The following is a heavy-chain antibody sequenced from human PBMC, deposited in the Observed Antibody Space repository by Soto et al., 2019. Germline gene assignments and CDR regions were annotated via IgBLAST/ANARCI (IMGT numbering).Heavy chain of an antibody. CDR2: IYTSGST. D-gene: IGHD3-22*01. Sequence: PSETLSRTCTVSGGSISSYYWSWIRQPAGKGLEWIGRIYTSGSTNYNPSLKRRVTMSGETSKNQFSLKLSSVTAADTAVYYCGRALNSDRSGHKFLFDYWGQGSLVTVSS. CDR3: GRALNSDRSGHKFLFDY. CDR1: GGSISSYY. V-gene: IGHV4-4*07. J-gene: IGHJ4*02.